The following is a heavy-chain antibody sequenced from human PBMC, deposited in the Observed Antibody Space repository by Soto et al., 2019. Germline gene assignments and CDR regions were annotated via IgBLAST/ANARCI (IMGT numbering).Heavy chain of an antibody. J-gene: IGHJ6*02. Sequence: QVQLMQSGAEVKKPGSSVKVSCKAPGGTFSSYAISWVRQAPGQGLEWMGGIIPIFGAAKYAQKFQGRVTITADESTSTGYMELSSLRSEDTAVYYCARSQGGSSSLDIYYYYYYGMDAWGQGTTVTVSS. V-gene: IGHV1-69*01. CDR2: IIPIFGAA. D-gene: IGHD2-15*01. CDR1: GGTFSSYA. CDR3: ARSQGGSSSLDIYYYYYYGMDA.